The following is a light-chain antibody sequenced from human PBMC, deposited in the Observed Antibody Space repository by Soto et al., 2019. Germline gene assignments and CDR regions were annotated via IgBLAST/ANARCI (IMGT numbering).Light chain of an antibody. CDR3: QQYAGCPLT. V-gene: IGKV3D-15*01. J-gene: IGKJ4*01. Sequence: EVVMTQSPATVSVSPGERTSLSCRASQSIGTNLGWYQQRPGQAPRLLIAKTSIRVAGVPARFSGSVSGTEFTLTISSLKSEDIAVYYCQQYAGCPLTFGGGTKVDIK. CDR2: KTS. CDR1: QSIGTN.